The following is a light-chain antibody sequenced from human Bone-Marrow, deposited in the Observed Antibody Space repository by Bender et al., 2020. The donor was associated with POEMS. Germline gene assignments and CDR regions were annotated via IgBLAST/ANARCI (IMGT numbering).Light chain of an antibody. Sequence: QSVLTQPPSASGTPGQRVTISCSGSNSNIGTNAVNWYQQFPGTAPKLLIYSDNQRPSGVPDRFYAFKSGTSASLAISGLQSEDEADYDCAAWDAGLSGAVFGGGTKLTVL. CDR2: SDN. CDR3: AAWDAGLSGAV. V-gene: IGLV1-44*01. J-gene: IGLJ3*02. CDR1: NSNIGTNA.